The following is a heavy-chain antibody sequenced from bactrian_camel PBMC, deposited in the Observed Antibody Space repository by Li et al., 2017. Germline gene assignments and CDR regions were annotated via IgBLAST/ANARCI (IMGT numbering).Heavy chain of an antibody. CDR2: IDSDGNT. CDR1: GHNYCSYD. Sequence: HVQLVESGGGSVEAGGSLRLSCSASGHNYCSYDMTWYRQAPGKEREFVSSIDSDGNTKYADSVKGRFSISKVQGKEVVYLQMNSLKTEDTAKYFCAKGIQKCPGNYCRPEGQGTQVTVSS. D-gene: IGHD3*01. J-gene: IGHJ4*01. V-gene: IGHV3S53*01.